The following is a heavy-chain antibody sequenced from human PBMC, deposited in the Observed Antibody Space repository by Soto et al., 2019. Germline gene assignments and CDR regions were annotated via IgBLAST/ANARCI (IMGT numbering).Heavy chain of an antibody. CDR2: IYYSGST. CDR3: ARHVRRHSGYEIMLYYFDY. D-gene: IGHD5-12*01. J-gene: IGHJ4*02. V-gene: IGHV4-39*01. Sequence: QLQLQESGPGLVKPSETLSLTCTVSGGSISSSSYYWGWIRQPPGKGLEWIGSIYYSGSTYYNPSLKSRVTISVDTSKNQFSLKLSSVTAADTAVYYCARHVRRHSGYEIMLYYFDYWGQGTLVTVSS. CDR1: GGSISSSSYY.